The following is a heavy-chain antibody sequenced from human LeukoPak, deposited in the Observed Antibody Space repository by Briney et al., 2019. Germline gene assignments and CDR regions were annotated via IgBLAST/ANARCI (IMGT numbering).Heavy chain of an antibody. Sequence: GGSLRLSCAASGFTFSSYAMHWVRQAPGQGLEWMGWINPNSGGTNYAQKFQGRVTMTRDTSISTAYMELSRLRSDDTAVYYCARASRGDGDYAYDYWGQGTLVTVSS. CDR1: GFTFSSYA. CDR2: INPNSGGT. J-gene: IGHJ4*02. CDR3: ARASRGDGDYAYDY. V-gene: IGHV1-2*02. D-gene: IGHD4-17*01.